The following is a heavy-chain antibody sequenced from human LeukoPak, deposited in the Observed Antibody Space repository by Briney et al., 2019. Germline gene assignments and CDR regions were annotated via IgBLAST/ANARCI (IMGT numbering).Heavy chain of an antibody. CDR1: GGSFSGYY. J-gene: IGHJ4*02. CDR2: INHSGST. V-gene: IGHV4-34*01. CDR3: ARARSVVTAFDY. D-gene: IGHD2-21*02. Sequence: SETLSFTCAVYGGSFSGYYWSWLRQPPGKGLEWIGEINHSGSTNYNPSLKSRVTISVDTSKNQFSLKLSSVTAADTAVYYCARARSVVTAFDYWGQGTLVTVSS.